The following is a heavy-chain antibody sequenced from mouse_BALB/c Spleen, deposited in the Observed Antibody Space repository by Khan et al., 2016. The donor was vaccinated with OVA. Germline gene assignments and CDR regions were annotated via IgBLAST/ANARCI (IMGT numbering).Heavy chain of an antibody. V-gene: IGHV3-2*02. Sequence: EVQLQESGLGLVKPSQSLSLTCTVTGYSITSDYAWNWIRQFPGNKLEWMGFISYSGNTNYNPSLKSRISITRDTSKNQFFLQLNSVTTEDTATYYCARVYGGDFDYWGQGTTLTVSS. J-gene: IGHJ2*01. D-gene: IGHD1-1*01. CDR2: ISYSGNT. CDR1: GYSITSDYA. CDR3: ARVYGGDFDY.